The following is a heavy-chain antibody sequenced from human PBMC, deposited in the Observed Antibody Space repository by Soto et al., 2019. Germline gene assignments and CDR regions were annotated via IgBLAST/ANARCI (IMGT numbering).Heavy chain of an antibody. D-gene: IGHD3-16*01. CDR1: AGSSRVYF. CDR3: QGGDF. J-gene: IGHJ4*02. V-gene: IGHV4-34*01. Sequence: PETLCVTYAVSAGSSRVYFWSWSRQSPDKGLEWIGEINDSGSTYYNPSFRSRLTISVDTSTSQISLRLTSVTAADSGVYYCQGGDFWGQGTRVT. CDR2: INDSGST.